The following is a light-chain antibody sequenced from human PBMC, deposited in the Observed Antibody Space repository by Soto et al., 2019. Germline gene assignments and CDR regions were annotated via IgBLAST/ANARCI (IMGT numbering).Light chain of an antibody. CDR3: ASYTSSSTSVI. CDR2: EVS. J-gene: IGLJ2*01. CDR1: SSDVGGYKY. V-gene: IGLV2-14*01. Sequence: QSVLTQPASVSGSPGQSITISCTGTSSDVGGYKYVSWYQQHPDKAPKLIIFEVSNRPAGISSRFSGSKSGHTASLTISGLQAEDEADYYCASYTSSSTSVIFGRGTKLTVL.